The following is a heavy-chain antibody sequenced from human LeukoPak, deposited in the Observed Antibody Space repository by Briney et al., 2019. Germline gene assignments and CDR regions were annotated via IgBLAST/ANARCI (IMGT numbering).Heavy chain of an antibody. V-gene: IGHV4-31*03. D-gene: IGHD4-17*01. J-gene: IGHJ4*02. CDR3: ARAVYGDPYYFDY. CDR1: GGSISSGGYY. Sequence: TLSLTCTVSGGSISSGGYYWSWIRQDPGKGLEWIGYIYYSGSTYYNPSLKSRVTISVDTSKNQFSLKLSSVTAADTAVYYCARAVYGDPYYFDYWGQGTLVTVSS. CDR2: IYYSGST.